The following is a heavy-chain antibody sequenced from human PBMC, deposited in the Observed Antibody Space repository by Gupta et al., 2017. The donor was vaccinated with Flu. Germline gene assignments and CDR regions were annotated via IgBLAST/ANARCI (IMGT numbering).Heavy chain of an antibody. CDR3: ARILYGFKRGSPNYYYYGMDV. V-gene: IGHV2-26*01. J-gene: IGHJ6*02. D-gene: IGHD2-2*02. CDR2: IFSNDEK. Sequence: IRQPPGKALEWLAHIFSNDEKSYSTSLKSRLTSAKDTSKSQVVLTMTNMDPVDTATYYCARILYGFKRGSPNYYYYGMDVWGQGTTVTVSS.